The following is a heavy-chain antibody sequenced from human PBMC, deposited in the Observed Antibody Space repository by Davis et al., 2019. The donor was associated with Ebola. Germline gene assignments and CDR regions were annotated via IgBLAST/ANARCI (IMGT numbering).Heavy chain of an antibody. J-gene: IGHJ2*01. V-gene: IGHV3-30*12. D-gene: IGHD2-21*02. CDR1: GFTFSSYG. CDR3: ARGARAEYCGGDCYAYWYFDL. CDR2: ISYDGSNK. Sequence: GESLKISCAASGFTFSSYGMHWVRQAPGKGLEWVAVISYDGSNKYYADSVKGRFTISRDNSKNTLYLQMNSLRAEDTAVYYCARGARAEYCGGDCYAYWYFDLWGRGTLVTVSS.